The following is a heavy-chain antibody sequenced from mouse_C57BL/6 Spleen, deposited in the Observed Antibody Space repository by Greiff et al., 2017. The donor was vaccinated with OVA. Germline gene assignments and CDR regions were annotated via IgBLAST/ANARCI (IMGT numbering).Heavy chain of an antibody. CDR3: ARHLRTGYFEY. CDR2: ISNGGGST. CDR1: GFTFSDYY. V-gene: IGHV5-12*01. Sequence: EVQLQESGGGLVQPGGSLKLSCAASGFTFSDYYMYWVRQTPEKRLEWVAYISNGGGSTYYPDTVKGRFTISRDNAKNTLYLQMSRLRSEDPAVEYCARHLRTGYFEYWGQGTTLTVSS. J-gene: IGHJ2*01. D-gene: IGHD1-1*01.